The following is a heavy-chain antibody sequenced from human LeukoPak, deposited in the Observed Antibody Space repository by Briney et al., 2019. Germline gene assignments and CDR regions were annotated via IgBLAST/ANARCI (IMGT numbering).Heavy chain of an antibody. CDR1: GYTFTGYY. V-gene: IGHV1-2*04. J-gene: IGHJ5*02. Sequence: ASVKVSCKASGYTFTGYYMHWVRQAPGQGLEWMGWINPNSGGTNYAQKFQGWVTMTRDTSISTAYMELGRLRSDDTAVYYCARAETPNYCSGGSCYGWFDPWGQGTLVTVSS. CDR3: ARAETPNYCSGGSCYGWFDP. CDR2: INPNSGGT. D-gene: IGHD2-15*01.